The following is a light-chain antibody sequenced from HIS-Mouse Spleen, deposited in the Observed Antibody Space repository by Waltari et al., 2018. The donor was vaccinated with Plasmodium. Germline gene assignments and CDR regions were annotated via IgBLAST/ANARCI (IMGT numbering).Light chain of an antibody. V-gene: IGLV2-11*01. CDR3: CSYAGSYTYV. CDR2: EVS. Sequence: QSALTQPRSVSGSPGQSVTISCTGTRSDVGGYNYISWYQQHPSKAPKHMIYEVSKRPAGVPDRVAGSKSGNTASLTSSGFQAEDEADYYCCSYAGSYTYVFGTGTKVTVL. CDR1: RSDVGGYNY. J-gene: IGLJ1*01.